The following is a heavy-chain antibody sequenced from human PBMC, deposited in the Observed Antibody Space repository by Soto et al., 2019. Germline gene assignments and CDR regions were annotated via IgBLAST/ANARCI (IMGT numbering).Heavy chain of an antibody. CDR2: IWYDGSNK. D-gene: IGHD3-22*01. V-gene: IGHV3-33*01. CDR3: ARDARYYYDSSGYSPSFDY. Sequence: QVQLVESGGGVVQPGRSLRLSCAASGFTFSSYGMHWVRQAPGKGLEWVAVIWYDGSNKYYADSVKGRFTISRDNSKNTLYLQMNCLTAEDTAVYYCARDARYYYDSSGYSPSFDYWGQGTLVTVSS. CDR1: GFTFSSYG. J-gene: IGHJ4*02.